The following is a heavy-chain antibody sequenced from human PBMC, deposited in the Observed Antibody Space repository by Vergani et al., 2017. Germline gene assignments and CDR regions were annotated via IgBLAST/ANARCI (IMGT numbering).Heavy chain of an antibody. D-gene: IGHD4-23*01. CDR2: IYPGDSDT. J-gene: IGHJ6*02. CDR1: GYSFTSYW. Sequence: EVQLVQSGAEVKKPGESLKISCKGSGYSFTSYWIGWVRQMPGKGLEWMGIIYPGDSDTRYSPAFQGQVTISADKSISTAYLQWSSLKASDTAMYYCARAMRERHYAGGMDVWGQGTTVTVSS. V-gene: IGHV5-51*01. CDR3: ARAMRERHYAGGMDV.